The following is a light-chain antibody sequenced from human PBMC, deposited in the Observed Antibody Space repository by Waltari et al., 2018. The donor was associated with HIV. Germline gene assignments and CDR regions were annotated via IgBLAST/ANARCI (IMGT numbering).Light chain of an antibody. J-gene: IGLJ2*01. V-gene: IGLV3-21*04. CDR3: QVWDSATDHVL. CDR1: NIERKS. CDR2: YDT. Sequence: SSRLTQPPSVSVAPGETATLTCGAINIERKSVHWYQQKAGQAPVVVMSYDTDRPAGIAGRFSGFNSGHSATLIIGRVGAGDEADYYCQVWDSATDHVLFGGGTRLTVL.